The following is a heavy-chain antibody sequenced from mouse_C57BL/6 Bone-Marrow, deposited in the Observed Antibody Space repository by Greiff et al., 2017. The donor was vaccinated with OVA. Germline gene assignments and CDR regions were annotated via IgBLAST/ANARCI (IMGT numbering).Heavy chain of an antibody. CDR1: GFTFTDYY. Sequence: EVNVVESGGGLVQPGGSLSLSCAASGFTFTDYYMSWVRQPPGKALEWLGFIRNKANGYTTEYSASVKGRFTISRDNSQSILYLQMNDLRAENSATYYRARYMDTRIRIWIHYNAMDYWGQGTSVTVST. V-gene: IGHV7-3*01. CDR2: IRNKANGYTT. CDR3: ARYMDTRIRIWIHYNAMDY. D-gene: IGHD5-1-1*01. J-gene: IGHJ4*01.